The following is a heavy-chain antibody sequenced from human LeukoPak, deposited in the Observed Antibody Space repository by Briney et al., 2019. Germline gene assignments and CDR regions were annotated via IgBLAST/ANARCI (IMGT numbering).Heavy chain of an antibody. CDR3: ARGGPAGDFIVVAPTNNAFDI. CDR1: GYTFTRYY. CDR2: INPSGGST. J-gene: IGHJ4*02. Sequence: ASVKVSCKASGYTFTRYYMHWVRQAPGQGLEWMGIINPSGGSTSYAQKFQGRVTMTRDTSTTTVYMELSSLRSEDTAVYYCARGGPAGDFIVVAPTNNAFDIWGQGTLVTVSS. V-gene: IGHV1-46*01. D-gene: IGHD2-2*01.